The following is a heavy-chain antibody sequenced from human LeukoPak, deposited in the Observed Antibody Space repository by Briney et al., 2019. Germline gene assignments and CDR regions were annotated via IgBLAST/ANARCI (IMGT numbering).Heavy chain of an antibody. Sequence: SETLSLTCTVSGGSISSSSYYWSWIRQPPGKGLEWIGYIYYSGSTNYNPALKSRVTMSVDTSGNQFSLNLNSVTAADTAVYYCARGGYQDSSGYYGGYYYYYMDVWGKGTTVTVSS. CDR1: GGSISSSSYY. CDR2: IYYSGST. J-gene: IGHJ6*03. V-gene: IGHV4-61*01. CDR3: ARGGYQDSSGYYGGYYYYYMDV. D-gene: IGHD3-22*01.